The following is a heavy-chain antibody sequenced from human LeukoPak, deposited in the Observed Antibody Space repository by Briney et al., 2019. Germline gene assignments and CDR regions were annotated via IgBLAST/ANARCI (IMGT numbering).Heavy chain of an antibody. CDR1: GFTLSTYA. J-gene: IGHJ5*02. V-gene: IGHV3-23*01. CDR3: AKGKVSAFLNWFDP. Sequence: PGGSLRLSCRASGFTLSTYAMTWVRQAPAKGLEWVSAISATGGSPYYADSVKGRFTISRDNSKNTLYLQMNSLRAEDTAVYYCAKGKVSAFLNWFDPWGKGTLVTVSS. CDR2: ISATGGSP. D-gene: IGHD3-3*01.